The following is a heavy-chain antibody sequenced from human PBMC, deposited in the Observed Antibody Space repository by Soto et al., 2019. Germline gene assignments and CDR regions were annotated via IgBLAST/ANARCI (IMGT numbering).Heavy chain of an antibody. Sequence: ASVKVSCKASGYTFTSYGISWVRQAPGQGLGWMGWISAYNGNTNYAQKLQGRVTMTTDTSTSTAYMELRSLRSDDTAVYYCARRSVPAAIRDYYYGMDVWGQGTTVTVSS. J-gene: IGHJ6*02. CDR3: ARRSVPAAIRDYYYGMDV. CDR1: GYTFTSYG. D-gene: IGHD2-2*02. V-gene: IGHV1-18*01. CDR2: ISAYNGNT.